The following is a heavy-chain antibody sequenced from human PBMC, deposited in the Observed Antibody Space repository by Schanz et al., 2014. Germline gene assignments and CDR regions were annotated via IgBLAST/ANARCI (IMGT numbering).Heavy chain of an antibody. CDR2: INHSGGT. V-gene: IGHV4-34*01. CDR3: ELFTLDRGGRNDY. J-gene: IGHJ4*02. D-gene: IGHD3-10*01. CDR1: GGSSSDCY. Sequence: QVQLQQWGAGLLKASETLSLTCAVYGGSSSDCYWSWIRQPPGKGLEWIGEINHSGGTNYNPSLKGRVPHSVDTSKNQFPLILTSVAAADTAVYYCELFTLDRGGRNDYWGQGTLVSVSS.